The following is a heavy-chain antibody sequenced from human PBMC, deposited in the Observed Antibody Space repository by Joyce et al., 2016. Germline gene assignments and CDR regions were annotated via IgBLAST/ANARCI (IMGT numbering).Heavy chain of an antibody. Sequence: VQLVESGGGLVQPGGSLRLSCADSGLTFSNNWMQWVRQVPGKGRVWVARISRDGSNPRYADSVQGRFTISKDNAKNTLYLQMISLRVEDTAVYYCASQTGYNSAWGQGTLVTVSS. CDR1: GLTFSNNW. CDR3: ASQTGYNSA. CDR2: ISRDGSNP. V-gene: IGHV3-74*01. J-gene: IGHJ4*02. D-gene: IGHD6-19*01.